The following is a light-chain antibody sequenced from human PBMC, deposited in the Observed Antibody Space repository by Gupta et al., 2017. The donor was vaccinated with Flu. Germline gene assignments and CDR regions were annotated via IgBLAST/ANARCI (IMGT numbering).Light chain of an antibody. CDR2: EAS. V-gene: IGLV2-8*01. J-gene: IGLJ2*01. Sequence: TISCTGTISDVGGYNYVSWYQQHPGKAPKLMIYEASKRPSGVPDRFSGSKSGSTASLTVSGLQAEDEADYYCSSYAGSNNVVFGGGTKLTVL. CDR1: ISDVGGYNY. CDR3: SSYAGSNNVV.